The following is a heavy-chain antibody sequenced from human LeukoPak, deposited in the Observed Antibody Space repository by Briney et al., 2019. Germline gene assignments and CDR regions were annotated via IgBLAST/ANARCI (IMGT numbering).Heavy chain of an antibody. J-gene: IGHJ4*02. CDR1: GGSISRSNYY. D-gene: IGHD2-2*01. CDR3: ARQLVVVVPAEFDY. CDR2: LYYRRRD. V-gene: IGHV4-39*01. Sequence: KPSETLSLTCTVSGGSISRSNYYWGWIRQPPGRGLEWIGSLYYRRRDDYNPSLKSRVTISVDTSKNHFSLHLTSVTAADTAVYYCARQLVVVVPAEFDYWGQGTLVTVSS.